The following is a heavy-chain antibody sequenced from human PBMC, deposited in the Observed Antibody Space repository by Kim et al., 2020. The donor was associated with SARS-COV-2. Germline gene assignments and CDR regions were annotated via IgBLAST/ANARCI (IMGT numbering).Heavy chain of an antibody. D-gene: IGHD3-10*02. V-gene: IGHV3-66*01. CDR2: IYSGGNT. Sequence: GGSLRLSCAASAFTVSRYYMSWVRQAPGKGLEWVSVIYSGGNTYYSDSVKGRFTITTDNSYNTLYLQLNSLLAADTTADYCATYSPLRTFYPRYVLHI. J-gene: IGHJ3*02. CDR3: ATYSPLRTFYPRYVLHI. CDR1: AFTVSRYY.